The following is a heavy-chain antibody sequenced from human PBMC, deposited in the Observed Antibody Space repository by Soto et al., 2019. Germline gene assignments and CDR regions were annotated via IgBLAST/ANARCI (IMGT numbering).Heavy chain of an antibody. CDR3: ARSGALGAVAVDY. V-gene: IGHV4-30-2*01. D-gene: IGHD6-19*01. CDR2: IYHSGST. J-gene: IGHJ4*02. Sequence: QLQLQESGSGLVKPSQTLSLTCAVSGGSISSGGYSWSWIRQPPGKGLEWIGYIYHSGSTYYNPSLRSRVTISVDRSKNQFALKLSSVTPAETAVYYCARSGALGAVAVDYWGQGTLVTVSS. CDR1: GGSISSGGYS.